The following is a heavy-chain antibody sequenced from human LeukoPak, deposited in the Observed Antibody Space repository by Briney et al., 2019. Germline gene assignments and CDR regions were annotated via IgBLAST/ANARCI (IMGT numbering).Heavy chain of an antibody. J-gene: IGHJ4*02. D-gene: IGHD1-26*01. CDR3: ARDMYSGSYQPFDY. CDR2: INPNSGGT. CDR1: GYTFTGYY. Sequence: GASVKVSCKASGYTFTGYYMHWERQAPGQGLEWMGWINPNSGGTNYAQKFQGRVTMTRDTSISTAYMELSRLRSDDTAVYYCARDMYSGSYQPFDYWGQGTLVTVSS. V-gene: IGHV1-2*02.